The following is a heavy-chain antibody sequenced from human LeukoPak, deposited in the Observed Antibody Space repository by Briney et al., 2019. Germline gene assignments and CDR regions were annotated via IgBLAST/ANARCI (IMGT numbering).Heavy chain of an antibody. Sequence: ASLRLSCAASGFTFSRHWMTWVRQAPGKGLGWVANIKHDGSEKNYVDSVKCRFIISRDNANNSLYLQMNSLRAEDTAVYYCATPLDYYDRSDSHQGGDWGQGTLVTVSS. J-gene: IGHJ4*02. CDR2: IKHDGSEK. CDR3: ATPLDYYDRSDSHQGGD. CDR1: GFTFSRHW. V-gene: IGHV3-7*03. D-gene: IGHD3-22*01.